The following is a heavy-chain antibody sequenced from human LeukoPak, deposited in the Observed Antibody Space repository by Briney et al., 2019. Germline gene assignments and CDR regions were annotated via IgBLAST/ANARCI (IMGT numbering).Heavy chain of an antibody. CDR2: ISNDGGGP. CDR3: AKGSSGYFVDL. D-gene: IGHD3-22*01. CDR1: GFILNNYG. J-gene: IGHJ5*02. V-gene: IGHV3-23*01. Sequence: GGSLRLSCAASGFILNNYGLIWVRQAPGKGLEWVSAISNDGGGPNYADFVKGRFTISRDNSKNTLFLQMNSLRAEDTALYYCAKGSSGYFVDLWGQGTLVTVSS.